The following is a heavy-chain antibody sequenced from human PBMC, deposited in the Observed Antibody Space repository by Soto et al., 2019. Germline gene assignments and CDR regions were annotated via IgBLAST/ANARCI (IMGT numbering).Heavy chain of an antibody. CDR1: GGSIRSSSYY. CDR2: IYYSGST. D-gene: IGHD3-10*01. CDR3: ARLPYYYGSGSYTYMDV. V-gene: IGHV4-39*01. J-gene: IGHJ6*03. Sequence: SETLSLTRPVSGGSIRSSSYYWGWIRQPPGKGLEWIGSIYYSGSTYYNPSLKSRVTISVDTSKNQFSLKLSSVTAADTAVYYCARLPYYYGSGSYTYMDVWGKGTTVTVSS.